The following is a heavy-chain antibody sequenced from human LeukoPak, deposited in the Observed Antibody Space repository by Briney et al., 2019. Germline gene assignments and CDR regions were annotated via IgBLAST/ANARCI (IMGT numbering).Heavy chain of an antibody. Sequence: GESLKISCKGSGYTITSYWIGWVRQMPGKGLEWMGIIHPGDSDTRYSPSFQGQVNISADKSISTAYLQWSSLKASDTAMYYCARLGEAVVVPAACPFDYWGQGTLVTVSS. J-gene: IGHJ4*02. CDR1: GYTITSYW. V-gene: IGHV5-51*01. CDR2: IHPGDSDT. D-gene: IGHD2-2*01. CDR3: ARLGEAVVVPAACPFDY.